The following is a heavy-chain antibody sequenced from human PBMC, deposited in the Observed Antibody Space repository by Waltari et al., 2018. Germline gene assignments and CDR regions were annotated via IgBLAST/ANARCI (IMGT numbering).Heavy chain of an antibody. Sequence: ELQVVESGGGLIQPGASLRLSCAASGFTVRSTSMAWVRQAPGKGPEWVSVIFTSGSTYHADSVKGRFTISRDNAENTVHLQMKNLTAEDTALYYCARATNWVLEAFDLWGQGTMVTVSP. D-gene: IGHD1-1*01. V-gene: IGHV3-53*01. CDR1: GFTVRSTS. CDR3: ARATNWVLEAFDL. J-gene: IGHJ3*01. CDR2: IFTSGST.